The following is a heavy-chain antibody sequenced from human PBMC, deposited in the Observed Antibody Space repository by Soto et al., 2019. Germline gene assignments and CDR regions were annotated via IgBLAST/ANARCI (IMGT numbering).Heavy chain of an antibody. CDR3: NSGYYYYGMDV. D-gene: IGHD3-10*01. CDR1: GFTFSNAW. Sequence: PGGSLRLSCAASGFTFSNAWMNWVRQAPGKGLEWVGRIKSKTDGGTTDYAAPVKGRFTISRDDSKNTLYLQMNSLKTEDTAVYYCNSGYYYYGMDVWGQGTTVTVSS. J-gene: IGHJ6*02. CDR2: IKSKTDGGTT. V-gene: IGHV3-15*07.